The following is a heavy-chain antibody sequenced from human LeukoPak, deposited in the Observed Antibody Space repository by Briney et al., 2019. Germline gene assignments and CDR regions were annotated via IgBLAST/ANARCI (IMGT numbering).Heavy chain of an antibody. CDR2: IIPIFGTA. V-gene: IGHV1-69*06. J-gene: IGHJ4*02. CDR1: GGTFSSSA. Sequence: SVKISCKASGGTFSSSAISGVRQAPGHGLEWMGGIIPIFGTANYAQKFQGRVTITADKSTSTAYMELSSPKSEDTAVYYCARGGYSSSQFDYWGQGTLVTVSS. D-gene: IGHD6-13*01. CDR3: ARGGYSSSQFDY.